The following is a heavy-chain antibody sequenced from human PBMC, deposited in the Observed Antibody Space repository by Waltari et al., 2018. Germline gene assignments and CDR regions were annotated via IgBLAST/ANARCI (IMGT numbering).Heavy chain of an antibody. CDR1: GFTFSSYG. V-gene: IGHV3-30*02. CDR3: AKDRRDGYNYCFDY. Sequence: QVQLVESGGGVVQPGGSLRLSCAASGFTFSSYGMHWVRQAPGKGLEGVAFIRYDGSNKYYADSVKGRFTISRDNSKNTLYLQMNSLRAEDTTVYYCAKDRRDGYNYCFDYWGQGTLVTVSS. J-gene: IGHJ4*02. CDR2: IRYDGSNK. D-gene: IGHD5-12*01.